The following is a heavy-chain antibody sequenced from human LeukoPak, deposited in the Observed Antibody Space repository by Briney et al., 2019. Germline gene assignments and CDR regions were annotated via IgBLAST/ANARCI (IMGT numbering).Heavy chain of an antibody. D-gene: IGHD1-26*01. Sequence: GGSLRLSCAASGLTVSSNYMSWVRQAPGKGLEWVSVIYSGGSTYYADSVKGRFTISRDNSKNTLYLQMNSLRAEDTAVYYCARTVGSQGYYYYMDVWGKGTTVTVSS. V-gene: IGHV3-53*01. CDR2: IYSGGST. CDR3: ARTVGSQGYYYYMDV. CDR1: GLTVSSNY. J-gene: IGHJ6*03.